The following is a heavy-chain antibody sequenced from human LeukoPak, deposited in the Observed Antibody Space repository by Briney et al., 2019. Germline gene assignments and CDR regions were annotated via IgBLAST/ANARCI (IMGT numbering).Heavy chain of an antibody. D-gene: IGHD5-24*01. CDR1: GGSISSYY. Sequence: PSETLSLTCTVSGGSISSYYWSWIRQPPGKGLEWIGYIYYSGSTNYNPSLKSRVTISVDTSKNQFSLKLSSVTAADTAVYYWARDHKMYYFDDWGQGTLVTVSS. J-gene: IGHJ4*02. CDR2: IYYSGST. V-gene: IGHV4-59*01. CDR3: ARDHKMYYFDD.